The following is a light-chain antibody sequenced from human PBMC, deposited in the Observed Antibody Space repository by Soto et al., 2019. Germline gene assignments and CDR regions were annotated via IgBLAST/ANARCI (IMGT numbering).Light chain of an antibody. J-gene: IGLJ3*02. CDR1: SSNIESNS. Sequence: QSVLTQPTSASGTPGQRVTISCSGSSSNIESNSVNWYQQLPGTAPKVVIYDNHQRPSGVPDRFSGSKSGTSASLGISGLQPEDEADYYCASWDNSLNGLVFGGGTKLTVL. CDR3: ASWDNSLNGLV. CDR2: DNH. V-gene: IGLV1-44*01.